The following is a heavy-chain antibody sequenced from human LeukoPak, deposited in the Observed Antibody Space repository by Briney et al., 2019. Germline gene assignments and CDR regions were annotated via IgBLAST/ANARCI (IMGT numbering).Heavy chain of an antibody. CDR1: GGSISSSNW. D-gene: IGHD6-13*01. J-gene: IGHJ5*02. CDR2: IYHSGST. V-gene: IGHV4-4*02. CDR3: ARRVIAAADNWFDP. Sequence: SETLSLTCAVSGGSISSSNWWSWVRQPPGKGLEWIGEIYHSGSTNYNPSLKSRVTISVDKSKNQFSLKLSSVTAADTAVYYRARRVIAAADNWFDPWGQGTLVTVSS.